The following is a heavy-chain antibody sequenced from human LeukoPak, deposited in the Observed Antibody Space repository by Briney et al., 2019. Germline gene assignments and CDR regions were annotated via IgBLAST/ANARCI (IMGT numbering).Heavy chain of an antibody. J-gene: IGHJ4*02. V-gene: IGHV3-48*04. D-gene: IGHD3-3*01. CDR2: ISSSSSTI. Sequence: PGGSLRLSCAASRFTFSNYGMHWVRQAPGKGLEWVSYISSSSSTIYYADSAKGRFTISRDNAKNSLYLQMNSLRAEDTAVYYCARERGFAVAAVDYWGQGTLVTVSS. CDR1: RFTFSNYG. CDR3: ARERGFAVAAVDY.